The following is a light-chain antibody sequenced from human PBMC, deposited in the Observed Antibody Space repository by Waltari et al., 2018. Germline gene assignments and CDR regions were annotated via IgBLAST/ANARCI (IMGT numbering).Light chain of an antibody. CDR2: WAS. CDR1: RNLLYSPNNKDF. J-gene: IGKJ2*01. V-gene: IGKV4-1*01. Sequence: DIVMTQSPDSLVVSLGARATIHCKSSRNLLYSPNNKDFLAWYQQKPGQPPKLLIYWASTRESGVPDRFTGSGSGTDFSLTISSLQAEDVAVYYCQQYYDTPYTFGQGTKLEIK. CDR3: QQYYDTPYT.